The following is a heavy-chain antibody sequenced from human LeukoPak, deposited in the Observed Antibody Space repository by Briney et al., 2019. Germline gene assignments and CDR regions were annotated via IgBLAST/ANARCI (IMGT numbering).Heavy chain of an antibody. V-gene: IGHV3-48*03. D-gene: IGHD5-18*01. CDR2: ISSSYRTI. CDR3: AKDGGVVQLWNFDY. CDR1: GFSFSAFE. Sequence: GGSLRLSCAASGFSFSAFEMNWVRQAPGKGLEWISYISSSYRTIYYADSVKGRFTVSRDNTKNSIYLQMDSLRVEDTAVYYCAKDGGVVQLWNFDYWGQGTLVTVSS. J-gene: IGHJ4*02.